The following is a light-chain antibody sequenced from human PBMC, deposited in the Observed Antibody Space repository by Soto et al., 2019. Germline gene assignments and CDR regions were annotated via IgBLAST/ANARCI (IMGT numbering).Light chain of an antibody. Sequence: QSVLTQPASGSGAPGQSITISCTGTSSDVGGYNYVSWYQQHPGKAPKLMIYDVSNRPSGVSNRFSGPKSGNTASLTISGLQAEDEAAYYCNSFTSSTTPYVFGTGTKVTVL. CDR3: NSFTSSTTPYV. V-gene: IGLV2-14*01. CDR1: SSDVGGYNY. J-gene: IGLJ1*01. CDR2: DVS.